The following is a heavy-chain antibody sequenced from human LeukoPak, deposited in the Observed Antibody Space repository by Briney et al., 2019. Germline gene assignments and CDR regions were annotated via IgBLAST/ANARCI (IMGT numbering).Heavy chain of an antibody. D-gene: IGHD2-2*01. Sequence: GGSLRLSCAASGFIFSSNGMHWVRQAQGKGLEWVAFIRYDGSNKYYADSVKGRFTISRDNSKNTLYLQMNSLRAEDTAVYYCAKAGARGPAAFYDFDYWGQGTLVTVSS. CDR1: GFIFSSNG. CDR3: AKAGARGPAAFYDFDY. CDR2: IRYDGSNK. J-gene: IGHJ4*02. V-gene: IGHV3-30*02.